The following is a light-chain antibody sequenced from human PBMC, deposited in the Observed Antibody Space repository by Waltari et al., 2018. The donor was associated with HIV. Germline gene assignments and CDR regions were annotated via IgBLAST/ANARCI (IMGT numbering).Light chain of an antibody. Sequence: QSVLTQPPSASGTPGQRVTISCSGSSSHIGSNYVYWYQQLPGTAPKLLIYSNNQRPSGVPDRFSGSKSGTSASLAISGLRSEDEADYYCAAWDDSLSAWVFGGGTKLTVL. V-gene: IGLV1-47*01. CDR3: AAWDDSLSAWV. CDR2: SNN. J-gene: IGLJ3*02. CDR1: SSHIGSNY.